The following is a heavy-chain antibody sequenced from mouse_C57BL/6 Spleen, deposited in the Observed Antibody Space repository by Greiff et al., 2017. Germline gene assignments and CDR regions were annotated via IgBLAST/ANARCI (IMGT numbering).Heavy chain of an antibody. Sequence: EESGPGLVKPSQSLSLTCSVTGYSIPSGYYWNWIRQFPGNKLEWMGYISYDGSNNYNPSLKNRISITRDTSKNQFFLKLNSVTTEDTATYYCARGPLYGNWGWYFDVWGTGTTVTVSS. J-gene: IGHJ1*03. D-gene: IGHD2-1*01. CDR2: ISYDGSN. V-gene: IGHV3-6*01. CDR1: GYSIPSGYY. CDR3: ARGPLYGNWGWYFDV.